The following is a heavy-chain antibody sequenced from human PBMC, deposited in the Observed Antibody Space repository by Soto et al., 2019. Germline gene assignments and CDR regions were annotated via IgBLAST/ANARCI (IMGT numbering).Heavy chain of an antibody. Sequence: PSETLSLTCAVYGGSFSGYYWSWIRQPPGKGLEWIGEINHSGSTNYNPSLKSRVTISVDTSKNQFSLKLSSVTAADTAVYYCARRVHRVEAHYYGSGSYCNNWFDPWGQGTLVTVSS. CDR3: ARRVHRVEAHYYGSGSYCNNWFDP. D-gene: IGHD3-10*01. CDR1: GGSFSGYY. CDR2: INHSGST. J-gene: IGHJ5*02. V-gene: IGHV4-34*01.